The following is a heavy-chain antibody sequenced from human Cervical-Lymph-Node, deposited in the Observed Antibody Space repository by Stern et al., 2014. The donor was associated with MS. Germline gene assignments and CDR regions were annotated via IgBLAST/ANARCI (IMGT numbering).Heavy chain of an antibody. Sequence: QVQLQESGPGLVKPSETLSLTCAVSGDSISSYTHYWAWIRQPPGKGLEWIGSVYYSGATYYNPSLKTPFTIPVATSKNPFPLGLTSGTAADTAVYYCAKHACTGAACPFDLWGQGTLVTVSS. J-gene: IGHJ4*02. V-gene: IGHV4-39*01. CDR2: VYYSGAT. CDR1: GDSISSYTHY. CDR3: AKHACTGAACPFDL. D-gene: IGHD2-8*02.